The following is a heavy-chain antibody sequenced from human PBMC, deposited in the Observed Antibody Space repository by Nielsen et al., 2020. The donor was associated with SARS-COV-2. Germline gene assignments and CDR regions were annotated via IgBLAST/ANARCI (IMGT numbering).Heavy chain of an antibody. J-gene: IGHJ5*02. Sequence: WIRQPPGKALEWLALIYWDDDKYYSTSLKTRLTISKDTSKNQVVLTMTNMNPVDTATYYCARMAAAGVWFDPWGQGTLVTVSS. CDR3: ARMAAAGVWFDP. D-gene: IGHD6-13*01. V-gene: IGHV2-70*01. CDR2: IYWDDDK.